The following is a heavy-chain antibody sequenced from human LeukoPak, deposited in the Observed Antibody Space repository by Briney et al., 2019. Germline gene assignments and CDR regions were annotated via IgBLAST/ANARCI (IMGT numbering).Heavy chain of an antibody. J-gene: IGHJ4*02. CDR2: IYYSGST. D-gene: IGHD6-6*01. Sequence: SETLSLTCTVSGGSVSSGHFYWSWIRQPPGKGLEWIGYIYYSGSTNYNPSLKSRVTISVDTSKNQFSLKLSSVTAADTAVYYCARDRISSAGYDYWGQGTLVTVSS. CDR1: GGSVSSGHFY. CDR3: ARDRISSAGYDY. V-gene: IGHV4-61*01.